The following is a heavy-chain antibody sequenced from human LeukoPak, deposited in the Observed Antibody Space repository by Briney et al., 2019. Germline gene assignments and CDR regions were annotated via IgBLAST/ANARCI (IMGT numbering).Heavy chain of an antibody. V-gene: IGHV4-59*01. J-gene: IGHJ4*02. D-gene: IGHD5-18*01. CDR1: GGSISSYY. CDR2: IYYSGST. CDR3: ARCGYSYGCGFPCDY. Sequence: PSETLPLTCTVSGGSISSYYWSWIRQPPGKGLEWIGYIYYSGSTNYNPSLKSRVTISVDTSKNQFSLKLSSVTAADTAVYYCARCGYSYGCGFPCDYWGQGTLVTVSS.